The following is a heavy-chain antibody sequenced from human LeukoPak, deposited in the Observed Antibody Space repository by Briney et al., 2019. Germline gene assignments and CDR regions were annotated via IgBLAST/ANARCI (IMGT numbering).Heavy chain of an antibody. Sequence: SGPTLVNPTQTLTLTCTFSGFSLNTGAMCVSWIRQPPGKALEWLARIDWDDSEYYNPSLKTRLTISKDTSKNQVVLTMTNMDRADTGTYFCARTSVNWNDYYYAMDVWGQGTTVAVSS. CDR1: GFSLNTGAMC. J-gene: IGHJ6*02. D-gene: IGHD1-1*01. CDR2: IDWDDSE. CDR3: ARTSVNWNDYYYAMDV. V-gene: IGHV2-70*11.